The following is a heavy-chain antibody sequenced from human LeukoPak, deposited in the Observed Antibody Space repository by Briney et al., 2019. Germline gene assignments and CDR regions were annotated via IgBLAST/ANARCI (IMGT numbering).Heavy chain of an antibody. V-gene: IGHV3-72*01. D-gene: IGHD3-10*01. CDR3: TRDLGSGPKGPSY. CDR1: GFAVSDHY. CDR2: TRNKANSYTT. J-gene: IGHJ4*02. Sequence: HPGGSLRLSCAASGFAVSDHYMDWVRQAPGKGLEWVGRTRNKANSYTTEYAASVKGRFTISTDDSKNSLYLQMNSLTSEDTAVYYCTRDLGSGPKGPSYWGQGTLVTVSS.